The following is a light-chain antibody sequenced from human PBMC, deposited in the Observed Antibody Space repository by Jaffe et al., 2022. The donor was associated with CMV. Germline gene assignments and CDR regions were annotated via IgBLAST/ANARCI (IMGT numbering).Light chain of an antibody. CDR3: SSYIRRSTLVV. CDR2: DVS. CDR1: SSDVGAYDS. J-gene: IGLJ2*01. Sequence: QSALTQPASVSGSPGQSITLSCTGTSSDVGAYDSVSWYQQHPGKAPKLIVFDVSNRPSGISSRFSGSKYGNTASLTISGLQAEDEADYYCSSYIRRSTLVVFGGGTKLTVL. V-gene: IGLV2-14*03.